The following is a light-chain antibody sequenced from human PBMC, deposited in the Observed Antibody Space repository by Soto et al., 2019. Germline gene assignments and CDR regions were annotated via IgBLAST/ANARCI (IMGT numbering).Light chain of an antibody. CDR1: QSVSSN. V-gene: IGKV3D-15*01. CDR3: QQYNTWPPLMCT. CDR2: GAS. J-gene: IGKJ2*02. Sequence: EIVMTQSPATLSVSPGERATLSCRASQSVSSNLAWYQQKPGQAPRLLIYGASTRATGIPARFSGSGSGTEFALTISSLQSEVVAVYDCQQYNTWPPLMCTFGKGTKLEI.